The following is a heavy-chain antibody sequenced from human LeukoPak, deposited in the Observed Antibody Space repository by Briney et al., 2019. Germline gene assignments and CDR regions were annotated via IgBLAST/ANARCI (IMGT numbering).Heavy chain of an antibody. CDR2: ISSNGGST. J-gene: IGHJ4*02. Sequence: GGSLRLSCSASGFTFSSYAMHWVRQAPGKGLEYVSAISSNGGSTYYADSVKGRFTISRDNSKNTLHLQISSLRAEDTAVYYCVKGREPTYSSSWTDWGQGTLVTVSS. V-gene: IGHV3-64D*06. CDR3: VKGREPTYSSSWTD. CDR1: GFTFSSYA. D-gene: IGHD6-13*01.